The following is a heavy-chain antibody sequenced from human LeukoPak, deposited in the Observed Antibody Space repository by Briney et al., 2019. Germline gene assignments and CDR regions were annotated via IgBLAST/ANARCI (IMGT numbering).Heavy chain of an antibody. CDR1: GGSISSSNW. CDR2: IYHSGST. V-gene: IGHV4-4*02. J-gene: IGHJ5*02. CDR3: ARANSGSYHWFDP. Sequence: SETLSLTCAVSGGSISSSNWWSWVRQPPGKGLEWIGEIYHSGSTNYNPSLKSRVTISVDKSKNQFSLKLSSVTAADTAVYYCARANSGSYHWFDPWGQGTLVTVSS. D-gene: IGHD1-26*01.